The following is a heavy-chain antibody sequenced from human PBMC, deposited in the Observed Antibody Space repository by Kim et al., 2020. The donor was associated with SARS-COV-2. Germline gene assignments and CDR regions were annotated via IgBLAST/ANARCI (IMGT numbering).Heavy chain of an antibody. CDR1: GFTFKNYA. J-gene: IGHJ5*01. Sequence: GGSLRLSCVASGFTFKNYAMAWVRQAPGKGLQWVSAITGSGAASYYADSVQGRFSFSRDNSKNTVSLQMNSLRAEDTALYYCVKASSYSTSWPLDSWGQGTLVTVAS. CDR2: ITGSGAAS. CDR3: VKASSYSTSWPLDS. D-gene: IGHD2-2*01. V-gene: IGHV3-23*01.